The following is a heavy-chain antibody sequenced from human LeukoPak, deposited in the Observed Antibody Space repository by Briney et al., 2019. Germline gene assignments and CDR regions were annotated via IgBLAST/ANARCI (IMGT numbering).Heavy chain of an antibody. Sequence: PGGSLRLSCAASGFTFSSYTMNWVRQAPGKGLEWVSSISSGSTMNYADSVKGRFTISRDNAKNSLYLQMNSLRAEDTAVYYCGTAGRGYLFDQWGQGTLVTVSS. CDR3: GTAGRGYLFDQ. J-gene: IGHJ4*02. D-gene: IGHD3-22*01. V-gene: IGHV3-69-1*02. CDR1: GFTFSSYT. CDR2: ISSGSTM.